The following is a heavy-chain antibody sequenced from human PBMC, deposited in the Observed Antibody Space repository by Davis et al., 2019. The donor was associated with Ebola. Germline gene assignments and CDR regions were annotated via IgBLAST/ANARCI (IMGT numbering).Heavy chain of an antibody. D-gene: IGHD4-17*01. CDR1: GVSFSSYY. CDR2: IYYSGST. V-gene: IGHV4-59*12. J-gene: IGHJ4*02. CDR3: ARDRGDYAPFDY. Sequence: MPSETLSLTCAVYGVSFSSYYWSWIRQPPGKGLEWIGYIYYSGSTNYNPSLKSRVTISVDTSKNQFSLKLSSVTAADTAVYYCARDRGDYAPFDYWGQGTLVTVSS.